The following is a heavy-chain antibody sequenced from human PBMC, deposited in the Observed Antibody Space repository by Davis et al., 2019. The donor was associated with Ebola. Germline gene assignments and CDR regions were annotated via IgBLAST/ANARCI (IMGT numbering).Heavy chain of an antibody. CDR3: AREEYSYDSSSYYYNQADAFDI. D-gene: IGHD3-22*01. Sequence: PGGSLRLSCVASGFTFSNYEMNWVRQAPGKGLEWVSYISSGVSTIYYADSVKGRFTISRDNAKNSLYLQMNSLRVDDTALYYCAREEYSYDSSSYYYNQADAFDIWGQGTMVTVSS. J-gene: IGHJ3*02. V-gene: IGHV3-48*03. CDR1: GFTFSNYE. CDR2: ISSGVSTI.